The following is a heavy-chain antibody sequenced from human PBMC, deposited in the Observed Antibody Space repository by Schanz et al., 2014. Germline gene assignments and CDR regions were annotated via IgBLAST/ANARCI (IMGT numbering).Heavy chain of an antibody. CDR1: GFTVTSYY. CDR2: IYSGDNT. J-gene: IGHJ6*02. D-gene: IGHD1-7*01. Sequence: EMQLVESGGGLIQPGGSLRLSCAASGFTVTSYYMSWVRQAPCKGLEWVSVIYSGDNTYYADSVKGRFTISRDNSKNTVYLQMNSLRAEDTAVYFCASLIGTTSAHFYGMDVWGQGTTVTVSS. V-gene: IGHV3-53*01. CDR3: ASLIGTTSAHFYGMDV.